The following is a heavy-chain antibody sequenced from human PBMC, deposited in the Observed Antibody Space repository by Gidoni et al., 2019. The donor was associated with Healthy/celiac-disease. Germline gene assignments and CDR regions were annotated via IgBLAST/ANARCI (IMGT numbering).Heavy chain of an antibody. V-gene: IGHV1-18*01. CDR1: GSTFTSFG. D-gene: IGHD6-13*01. CDR2: ISAYNGNT. J-gene: IGHJ4*02. Sequence: QVQLVQSGAEVKEPGASVKVSCTASGSTFTSFGISWVRQAPGQGLEWMAWISAYNGNTNHAQNLQGRVTMTTDTSTSTAYMELRSLRSDDTAVYYCARDLGSSWSRPFDYWGQGTLVTVSS. CDR3: ARDLGSSWSRPFDY.